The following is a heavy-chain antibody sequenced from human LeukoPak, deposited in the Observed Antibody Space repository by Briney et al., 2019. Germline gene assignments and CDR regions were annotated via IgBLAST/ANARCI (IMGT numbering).Heavy chain of an antibody. CDR1: GGSISSGGYS. Sequence: SETLSLTCAVSGGSISSGGYSWSWIRQPPGKGLEWIGYIYHSGSTYYNPSLKSRVTISVDRSKNQFSLELSSVTAADTAVYYCARGTVTRGFDYWGQGTLVTVSS. CDR2: IYHSGST. J-gene: IGHJ4*02. D-gene: IGHD4-23*01. CDR3: ARGTVTRGFDY. V-gene: IGHV4-30-2*01.